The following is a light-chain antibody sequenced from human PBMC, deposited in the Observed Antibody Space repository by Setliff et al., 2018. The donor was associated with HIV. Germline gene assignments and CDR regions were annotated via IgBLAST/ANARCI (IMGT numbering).Light chain of an antibody. V-gene: IGLV2-18*02. Sequence: SALAQPPSVSGSPGQSVTIACTGTSSDVGGYNSVSWYQQSPGTAPKLMISDVTTRPSGVPDRFSGSKSGNTASLTISRLRAEDEADDYCSSYTSANTWVFGTGTKVTVL. CDR1: SSDVGGYNS. CDR2: DVT. CDR3: SSYTSANTWV. J-gene: IGLJ1*01.